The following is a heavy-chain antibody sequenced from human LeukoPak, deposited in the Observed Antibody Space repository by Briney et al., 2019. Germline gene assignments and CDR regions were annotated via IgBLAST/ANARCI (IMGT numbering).Heavy chain of an antibody. CDR2: IYYSGST. J-gene: IGHJ6*02. CDR3: ATFSLRSYAMDV. Sequence: PSETLSLTCTVSGGSISSSSYYWVWIRQPPGKGLEWIGSIYYSGSTFYKPSLKSRVTISVDTSKNQFSLNLSSVTAADTAVYYCATFSLRSYAMDVWGQGTTVTVSS. V-gene: IGHV4-39*01. CDR1: GGSISSSSYY.